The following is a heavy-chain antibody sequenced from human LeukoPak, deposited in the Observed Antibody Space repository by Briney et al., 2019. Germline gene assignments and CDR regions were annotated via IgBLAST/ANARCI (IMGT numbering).Heavy chain of an antibody. CDR1: GYTFTSYD. Sequence: ASVKVSCKASGYTFTSYDINWVRQATGQRLEWMGWINAGNGNTKYSQKFQGRVTITRDTSASTAYMELSSLRSEDTAVYYCARAQYYYDSSGYVYWGQGTLVTVSS. CDR3: ARAQYYYDSSGYVY. J-gene: IGHJ4*02. V-gene: IGHV1-3*01. CDR2: INAGNGNT. D-gene: IGHD3-22*01.